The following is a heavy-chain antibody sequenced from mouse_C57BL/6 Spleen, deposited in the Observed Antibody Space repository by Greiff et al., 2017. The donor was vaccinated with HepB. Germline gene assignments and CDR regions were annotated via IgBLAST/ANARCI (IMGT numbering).Heavy chain of an antibody. Sequence: VKLMESGAELARPGASVKLSCKASGYTFPSYGISWVKQRTGQGLEWIGEIYPRSGNTYYNEKFKGKATLTADKSSSTAYMELRSLTSEDSAVYFCARVSRNYFDYWGQGTTLTVSS. CDR3: ARVSRNYFDY. V-gene: IGHV1-81*01. CDR1: GYTFPSYG. CDR2: IYPRSGNT. J-gene: IGHJ2*01.